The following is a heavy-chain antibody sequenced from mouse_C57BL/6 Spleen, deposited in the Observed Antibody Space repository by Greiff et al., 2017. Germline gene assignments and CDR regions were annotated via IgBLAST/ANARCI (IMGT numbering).Heavy chain of an antibody. CDR1: GFTFTDYY. Sequence: DVKLVESGGGLVQPGGSLSLSCAASGFTFTDYYMSWVRQPPGKALEWLGFIRNKANGYTTEYSASVKGRFTISRDNSQSILYLQMNALRAEDSATYYCARYEGGYFDYWGQGTTLTVSS. V-gene: IGHV7-3*01. CDR2: IRNKANGYTT. J-gene: IGHJ2*01. CDR3: ARYEGGYFDY.